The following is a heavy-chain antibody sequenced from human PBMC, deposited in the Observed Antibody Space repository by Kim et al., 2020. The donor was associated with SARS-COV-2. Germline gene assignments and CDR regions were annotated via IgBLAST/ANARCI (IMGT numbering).Heavy chain of an antibody. V-gene: IGHV1-2*04. Sequence: ASVKVSCKASGYTFTGYYMHWVRQAPGQGLEWMGWINPNSGGTNYAQKFQGWVTMTRDTSISTAYMELSRLRSDDTAVYYCARAPANYYGSGSYFDYWGQGTLVTVSS. CDR1: GYTFTGYY. D-gene: IGHD3-10*01. CDR2: INPNSGGT. CDR3: ARAPANYYGSGSYFDY. J-gene: IGHJ4*02.